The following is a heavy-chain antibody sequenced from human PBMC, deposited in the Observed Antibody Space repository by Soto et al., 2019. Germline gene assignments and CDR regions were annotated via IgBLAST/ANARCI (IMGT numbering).Heavy chain of an antibody. CDR2: IAYDGSNK. CDR3: ATERLDYYDSSGYYGDAFDI. CDR1: GFAFSTFA. J-gene: IGHJ3*02. V-gene: IGHV3-30-3*01. D-gene: IGHD3-22*01. Sequence: GGSLRLSCAASGFAFSTFAMHWVRQAPGKGLEWVTLIAYDGSNKFYADSVKGRFTISRDNSKNTLYLQMNSLRAEDTAVYYCATERLDYYDSSGYYGDAFDIWGQGTMVTVSS.